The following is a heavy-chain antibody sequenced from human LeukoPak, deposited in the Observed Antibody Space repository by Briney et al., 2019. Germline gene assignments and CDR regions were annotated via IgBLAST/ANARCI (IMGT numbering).Heavy chain of an antibody. D-gene: IGHD1-26*01. J-gene: IGHJ6*02. V-gene: IGHV5-51*01. CDR1: GYTFSSLW. Sequence: GESLNIYCEGYGYTFSSLWIGWVRQVPGKGLGWMGIIYPGDSDTKYSPSFQGQVTISADKSISTAYLQWSSLKASDTAMYYCARLPTGGDKYSGSLWYYGMDVWGQGTTVTVSS. CDR2: IYPGDSDT. CDR3: ARLPTGGDKYSGSLWYYGMDV.